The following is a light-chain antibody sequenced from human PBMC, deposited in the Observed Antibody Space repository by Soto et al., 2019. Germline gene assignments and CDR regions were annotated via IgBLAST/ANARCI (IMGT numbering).Light chain of an antibody. CDR2: ATS. CDR3: QQSYKMPS. J-gene: IGKJ5*01. Sequence: IPLTQSPSSLAASVGCRLTLTCRASRNVSIYLNWYQHKPGKGPTLLIHATSNLQIGVPSRFSGSGSGTEFTLTISSLEPEDFGTYYCQQSYKMPSFGQGTRLEIK. V-gene: IGKV1-39*01. CDR1: RNVSIY.